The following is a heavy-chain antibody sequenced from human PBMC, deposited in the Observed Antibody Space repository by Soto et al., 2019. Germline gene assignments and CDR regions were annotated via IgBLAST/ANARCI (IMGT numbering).Heavy chain of an antibody. CDR1: GGTFSSYT. Sequence: GASVKVSCKASGGTFSSYTISWVRQAPGQGLEWMGRIIPILGIANYAQKFQGRVTITADKSTSTAYMELSSVTAADTAVYYCARRMGYCSGGSCYRARYYFDYWGQGTLVTVSS. D-gene: IGHD2-15*01. CDR3: ARRMGYCSGGSCYRARYYFDY. V-gene: IGHV1-69*02. J-gene: IGHJ4*02. CDR2: IIPILGIA.